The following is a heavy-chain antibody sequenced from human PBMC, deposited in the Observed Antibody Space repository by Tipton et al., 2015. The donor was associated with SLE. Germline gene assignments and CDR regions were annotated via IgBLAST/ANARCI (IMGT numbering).Heavy chain of an antibody. CDR3: ARGPQWEPPTFHI. Sequence: QLVQSGPEVKKPGASVKVSCKASGYTFDTFGISWVRQAPGQGLEWMGWISTYNGNTNYAQKFKGRVTMTTDTSTSTADMELRSLRSDDTAVYYCARGPQWEPPTFHIWGQGTMVTVSS. J-gene: IGHJ3*02. D-gene: IGHD1-26*01. CDR2: ISTYNGNT. V-gene: IGHV1-18*01. CDR1: GYTFDTFG.